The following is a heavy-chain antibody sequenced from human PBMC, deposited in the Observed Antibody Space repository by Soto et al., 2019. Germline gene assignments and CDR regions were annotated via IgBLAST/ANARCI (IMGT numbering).Heavy chain of an antibody. V-gene: IGHV1-2*02. D-gene: IGHD3-9*01. CDR2: IDPKSGDT. CDR1: GYIFTDYY. J-gene: IGHJ4*02. Sequence: QVQLVQSGAEVKKPGASVKVSCKASGYIFTDYYIHWVRQAPGQGLAWMGWIDPKSGDTAYAQNFQGRVTMTRDASISTAYMELNSLRSDDTGVYFCARALDDSVTGFQFWGQGALVAVSS. CDR3: ARALDDSVTGFQF.